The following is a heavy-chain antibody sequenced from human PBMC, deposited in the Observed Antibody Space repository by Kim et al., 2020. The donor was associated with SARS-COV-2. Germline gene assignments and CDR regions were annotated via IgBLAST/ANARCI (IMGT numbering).Heavy chain of an antibody. CDR3: ARGPLRGASEQLVMYNWFDP. V-gene: IGHV4-34*01. D-gene: IGHD6-13*01. CDR1: GGSFSGYY. CDR2: INHSGST. Sequence: SETLSLTCAVYGGSFSGYYWSWIRQPPGKGLEWIGEINHSGSTNYNPSLKSRVTISVDTSKNQFSLKLSSVTAANTAVYYCARGPLRGASEQLVMYNWFDPWGQGTLVTVSS. J-gene: IGHJ5*02.